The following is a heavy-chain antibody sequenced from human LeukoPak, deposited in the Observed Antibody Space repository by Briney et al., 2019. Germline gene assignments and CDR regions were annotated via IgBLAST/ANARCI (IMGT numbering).Heavy chain of an antibody. CDR1: GYTFTGQY. D-gene: IGHD5/OR15-5a*01. J-gene: IGHJ6*02. CDR3: AGGAGPVSTPDYYFNGLDV. V-gene: IGHV1-2*06. Sequence: GASVKVSCKASGYTFTGQYIYWMRQAPGQGLGWMGRITPHNGDTNDAQRFQGRVTMTSDTSISTAFMELTRLRSDDTAVYYCAGGAGPVSTPDYYFNGLDVWGQGTTVTVSS. CDR2: ITPHNGDT.